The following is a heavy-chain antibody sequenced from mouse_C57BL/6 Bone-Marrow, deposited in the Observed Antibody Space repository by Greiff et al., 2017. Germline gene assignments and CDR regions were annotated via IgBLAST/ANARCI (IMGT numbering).Heavy chain of an antibody. Sequence: QVQLQQSGAELVKPGASVKMSCKASGYTFTSYWITWVKQRPGQGLEWIGDIYPGSGSTNYNEKLKSKATLTVDTSSSTAYMQLSSLTSEDSAVYYCARRETYYGLWFAYWGQGTLVTVSA. D-gene: IGHD1-1*02. CDR3: ARRETYYGLWFAY. J-gene: IGHJ3*01. CDR1: GYTFTSYW. V-gene: IGHV1-55*01. CDR2: IYPGSGST.